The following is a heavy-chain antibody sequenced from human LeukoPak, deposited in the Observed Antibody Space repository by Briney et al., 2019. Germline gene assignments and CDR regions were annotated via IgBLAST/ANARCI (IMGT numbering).Heavy chain of an antibody. CDR2: ISSSSSYI. Sequence: GGSLRLSCAASGFTFSSYSMNWVRQAPGKGLEWVSSISSSSSYIYYADSVKGRFTISRDNAKNSLYLQMNSLRAEDTAVYYCARERSRAAAGPTHFDYWGQGTLVTVSS. V-gene: IGHV3-21*01. CDR3: ARERSRAAAGPTHFDY. J-gene: IGHJ4*02. D-gene: IGHD6-13*01. CDR1: GFTFSSYS.